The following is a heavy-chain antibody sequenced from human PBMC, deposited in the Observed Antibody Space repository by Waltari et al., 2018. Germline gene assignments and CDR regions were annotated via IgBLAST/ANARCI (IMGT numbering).Heavy chain of an antibody. D-gene: IGHD2-8*02. J-gene: IGHJ6*02. CDR2: ISSDGSRK. V-gene: IGHV3-30*03. CDR3: ASCTGGNCYYYGFDV. CDR1: GFTFSSSG. Sequence: QVQLVESGGGVVQPGRSLRLSCAASGFTFSSSGMHWVRQTPGRGLAWVAGISSDGSRKSYADSVKGRFSISRDNSKNSLSLEMNSLRPEDTAVYYCASCTGGNCYYYGFDVWGQGTTVTVSS.